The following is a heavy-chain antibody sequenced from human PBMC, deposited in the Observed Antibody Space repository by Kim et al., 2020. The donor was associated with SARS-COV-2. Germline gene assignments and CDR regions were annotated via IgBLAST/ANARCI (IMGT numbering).Heavy chain of an antibody. D-gene: IGHD3-10*01. CDR1: GFTVSSNY. CDR2: IYSGGNT. J-gene: IGHJ3*02. V-gene: IGHV3-53*01. Sequence: GGSLRLSCAASGFTVSSNYMSWVRQAPGKGLEWVSVIYSGGNTHYADSVKGRFTISRDNSKNTLYLQMNSLRAEDTAVYYCAGSYYSGSGSSSRGVSDIWGQGTMVTVSS. CDR3: AGSYYSGSGSSSRGVSDI.